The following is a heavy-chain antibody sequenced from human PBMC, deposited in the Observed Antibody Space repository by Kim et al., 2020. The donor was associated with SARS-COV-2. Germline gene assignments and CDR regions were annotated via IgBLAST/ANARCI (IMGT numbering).Heavy chain of an antibody. J-gene: IGHJ4*02. V-gene: IGHV3-15*01. D-gene: IGHD3-9*01. Sequence: DYAAPVKGRFTISRDDSKNSLYLQMNSLKTEDTAVYYCTTDLARYNRDYWGQGTLVTVSS. CDR3: TTDLARYNRDY.